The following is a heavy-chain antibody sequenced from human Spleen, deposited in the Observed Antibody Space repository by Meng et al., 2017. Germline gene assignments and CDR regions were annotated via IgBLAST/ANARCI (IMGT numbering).Heavy chain of an antibody. CDR2: IYPGDSDT. CDR3: ARHSDYYDSSGYYSRWFDP. Sequence: KVSCKGSGYSFTSYWIGWVRQMPGKGLEWMGIIYPGDSDTRYSPSFQGQVTISADKSISTAYLQWSSLKASDTAMYYCARHSDYYDSSGYYSRWFDPWGQGTLVTVSS. J-gene: IGHJ5*02. CDR1: GYSFTSYW. D-gene: IGHD3-22*01. V-gene: IGHV5-51*01.